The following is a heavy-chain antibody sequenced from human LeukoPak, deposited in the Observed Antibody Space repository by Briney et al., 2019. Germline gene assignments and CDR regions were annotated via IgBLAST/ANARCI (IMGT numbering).Heavy chain of an antibody. D-gene: IGHD3-22*01. J-gene: IGHJ4*02. CDR3: ARREYEGYYYDSSGYYYRGVSSAPFDY. Sequence: KPSETLSLTCTVSGGSISSSSYYWGWLRQPPGKGLEWIVSIYYSGSTYYNPSLKSRVTISVDTSKNQFSLKLSSVTAADTAVYYCARREYEGYYYDSSGYYYRGVSSAPFDYWGQGTLVTVSS. CDR2: IYYSGST. CDR1: GGSISSSSYY. V-gene: IGHV4-39*01.